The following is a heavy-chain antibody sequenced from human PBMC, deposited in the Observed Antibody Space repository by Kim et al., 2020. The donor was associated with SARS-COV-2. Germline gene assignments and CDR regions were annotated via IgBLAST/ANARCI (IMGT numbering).Heavy chain of an antibody. D-gene: IGHD6-13*01. CDR3: ARGGLSGSWYGPTAAKRTYYFDY. Sequence: SETLSLTCTVSGGSISSYYWSWIRQPPGKGLEWIGYIYYSGSTNYNPSLKSRVTISVDTSKNQFSLKLSSVTAADTAVYYCARGGLSGSWYGPTAAKRTYYFDYWGQGTLVTVSS. CDR2: IYYSGST. V-gene: IGHV4-59*01. J-gene: IGHJ4*02. CDR1: GGSISSYY.